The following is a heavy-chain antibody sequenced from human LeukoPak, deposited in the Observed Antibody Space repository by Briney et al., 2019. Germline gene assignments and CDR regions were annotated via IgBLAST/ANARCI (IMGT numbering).Heavy chain of an antibody. CDR2: INPNSGGT. Sequence: EASVKVSCKASGYTFTGYYMHWVRQAPGQGLEWMGWINPNSGGTNYAQKFQGRVTMTRDTSISTAYMELSRLRSDDTAVYYCAILNYYGSGSYSDEIDYWGQGTLVTVSS. CDR1: GYTFTGYY. CDR3: AILNYYGSGSYSDEIDY. D-gene: IGHD3-10*01. V-gene: IGHV1-2*02. J-gene: IGHJ4*02.